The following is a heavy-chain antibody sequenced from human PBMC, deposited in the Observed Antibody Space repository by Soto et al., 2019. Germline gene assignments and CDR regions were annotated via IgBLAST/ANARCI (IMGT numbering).Heavy chain of an antibody. CDR1: GYAFTSYG. D-gene: IGHD2-15*01. CDR3: AGAPQGKSTVVNRYAFDI. J-gene: IGHJ3*02. V-gene: IGHV1-18*04. CDR2: ISVYNGNT. Sequence: QVQLVQSGAEVKKPGASVKVSCKASGYAFTSYGISWVRQAPGQGLEWMGWISVYNGNTNYAQKLQGRVTMTTDTSTSTANMELRGLGSDDTAIYYCAGAPQGKSTVVNRYAFDIWGQGTMVTVSS.